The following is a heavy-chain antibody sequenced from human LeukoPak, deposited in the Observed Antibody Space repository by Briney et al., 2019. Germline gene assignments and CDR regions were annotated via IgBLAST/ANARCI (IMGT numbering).Heavy chain of an antibody. CDR1: GFTFSNYG. CDR2: ISSSSYI. Sequence: GGSLRLSCAASGFTFSNYGMHWVRQAPGKGLEWASSISSSSYIYYADSVKGRFTISRDNAKNSLYLQMNSLRAEDTAVYYCARDLAAVGHLDYYYYMDVWGKGTTVTVSS. D-gene: IGHD6-13*01. V-gene: IGHV3-21*04. J-gene: IGHJ6*03. CDR3: ARDLAAVGHLDYYYYMDV.